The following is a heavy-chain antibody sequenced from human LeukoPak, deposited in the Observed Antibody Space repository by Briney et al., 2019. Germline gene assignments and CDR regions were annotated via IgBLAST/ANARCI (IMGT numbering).Heavy chain of an antibody. CDR1: GFTFSSYG. V-gene: IGHV3-30*02. CDR3: AKDPTVGRTRVPHFDY. J-gene: IGHJ4*02. D-gene: IGHD2-15*01. Sequence: AGGSLRLSCAASGFTFSSYGMHWVRQAPGKGLEWVAFIRYDGSNKYYADSVKGRFTISRDNSKNTLYLQMNSLRAEDTAVYYCAKDPTVGRTRVPHFDYWGQGTLVTVSS. CDR2: IRYDGSNK.